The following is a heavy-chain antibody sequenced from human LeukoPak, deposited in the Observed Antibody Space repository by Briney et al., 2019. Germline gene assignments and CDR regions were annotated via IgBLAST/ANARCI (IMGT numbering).Heavy chain of an antibody. CDR2: IRSKAYGGTT. CDR1: GFTFGDYA. J-gene: IGHJ3*02. V-gene: IGHV3-49*04. CDR3: TRTIEGAFDI. Sequence: GGSLRLSCTVSGFTFGDYAMSWVRQAPGKGLEWVGFIRSKAYGGTTEYAASVKGRFTISRDDSKSIAYLQMNSLKTEDTAVYYCTRTIEGAFDIWGQGTMVTVSS. D-gene: IGHD5-24*01.